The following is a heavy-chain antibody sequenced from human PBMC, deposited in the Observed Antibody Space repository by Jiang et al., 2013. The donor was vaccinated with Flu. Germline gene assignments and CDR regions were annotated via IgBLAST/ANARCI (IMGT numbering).Heavy chain of an antibody. CDR2: GST. J-gene: IGHJ4*02. CDR3: ARDLGPLRLTTPT. V-gene: IGHV4-4*02. D-gene: IGHD4-17*01. Sequence: GSTNYNPSLKSRVTISVDKSKNQFSLKLSSVTAADTAVYYCARDLGPLRLTTPTWGQGTLVTVSS.